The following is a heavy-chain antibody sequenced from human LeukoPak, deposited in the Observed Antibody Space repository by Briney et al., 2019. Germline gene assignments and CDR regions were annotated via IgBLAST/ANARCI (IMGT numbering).Heavy chain of an antibody. Sequence: PGGSLRLSCAASGFTFSSYGMHWVRQAPGKGLEWVAFIRYDGSNKYYADSVKGRFTISRGNSKNTLYLQMNSLRAADTAVYYCAKDLVPAAIFVSSWFDPWGQGTLVTVSS. J-gene: IGHJ5*02. D-gene: IGHD2-2*01. CDR3: AKDLVPAAIFVSSWFDP. CDR1: GFTFSSYG. CDR2: IRYDGSNK. V-gene: IGHV3-30*02.